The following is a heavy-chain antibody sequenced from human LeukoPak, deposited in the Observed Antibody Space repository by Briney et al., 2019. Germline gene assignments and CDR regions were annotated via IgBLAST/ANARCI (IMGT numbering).Heavy chain of an antibody. CDR1: GGSISSSSYY. Sequence: SETLSLTCTVSGGSISSSSYYWGWIRQPPGKGLEWIGSIYYSGSTYYNPSLRSRVTVSLDKSKNQFSLRLNSVTAADTAIYYCARNAGYSDLNYWGQGVLVTVSS. CDR2: IYYSGST. J-gene: IGHJ4*02. D-gene: IGHD3-22*01. V-gene: IGHV4-39*07. CDR3: ARNAGYSDLNY.